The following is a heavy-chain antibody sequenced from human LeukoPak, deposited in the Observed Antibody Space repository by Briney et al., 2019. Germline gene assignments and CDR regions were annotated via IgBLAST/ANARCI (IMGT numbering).Heavy chain of an antibody. D-gene: IGHD3-3*01. CDR2: IYYSGST. V-gene: IGHV4-39*01. Sequence: SETLSLTCTVSGGSISSSSYYWGWIRQPPGKGLEWIGSIYYSGSTYYNPSLKSRVTISVDTSKNQFSLKLSSVTAADTAVYYCARIPLTIFEDYWGQGTLVTVSP. J-gene: IGHJ4*02. CDR3: ARIPLTIFEDY. CDR1: GGSISSSSYY.